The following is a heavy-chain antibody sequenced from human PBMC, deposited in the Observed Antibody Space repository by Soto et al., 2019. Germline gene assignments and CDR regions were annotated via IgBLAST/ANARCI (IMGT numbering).Heavy chain of an antibody. V-gene: IGHV1-69*13. J-gene: IGHJ5*02. CDR1: GGTFSSYA. Sequence: SVKVSCKASGGTFSSYAISWVRQAPGQGLEWMGGIIPIFGTANYAQKFQGRVTITADESTSTAYMELSSLRSEDTAVYYCARDNRLLVEGAWFDLWGQGTLVTVSS. CDR2: IIPIFGTA. CDR3: ARDNRLLVEGAWFDL. D-gene: IGHD3-22*01.